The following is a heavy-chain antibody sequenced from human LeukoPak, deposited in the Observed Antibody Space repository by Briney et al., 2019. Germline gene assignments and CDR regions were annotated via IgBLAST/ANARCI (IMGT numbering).Heavy chain of an antibody. CDR3: AKERRWLQLGGYFDY. D-gene: IGHD5-24*01. V-gene: IGHV3-23*01. J-gene: IGHJ4*02. CDR1: GFTLSNYP. CDR2: IGEEKSGSWT. Sequence: GGSLRLSCAASGFTLSNYPMGWVRQAPVKGLEWLSAIGEEKSGSWTKSADSVKGRFTISRDNSKNTLYLQMNSLRAEDTAVYYCAKERRWLQLGGYFDYWGQGTLVTVSS.